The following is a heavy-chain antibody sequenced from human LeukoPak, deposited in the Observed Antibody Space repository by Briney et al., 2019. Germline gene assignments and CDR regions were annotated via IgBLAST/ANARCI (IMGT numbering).Heavy chain of an antibody. CDR3: ATDDGSANLGFDS. D-gene: IGHD1-26*01. CDR2: IIPILGTT. CDR1: GGTFSSYA. V-gene: IGHV1-69*05. J-gene: IGHJ5*01. Sequence: SVKVCCKASGGTFSSYAFNWVRQAPGQGLQWMGGIIPILGTTNYAQQFQGRVTMTRDESTSTAFMELSSLRSEDTAIYYCATDDGSANLGFDSWGQGTLLTVSS.